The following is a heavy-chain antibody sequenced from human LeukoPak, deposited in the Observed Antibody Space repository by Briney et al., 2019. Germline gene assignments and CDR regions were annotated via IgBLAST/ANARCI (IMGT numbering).Heavy chain of an antibody. V-gene: IGHV3-23*01. CDR1: GFTFSSYA. Sequence: GGSLRLSCAASGFTFSSYAMSWVRQAPGKGLEWVSAISGSGGSTYYADSVKGRFTISRDNSKNTLYLQMNSLRAEDTAVYYCAKSMVRGVIRGSFDYWGQGTLVTVSS. CDR3: AKSMVRGVIRGSFDY. D-gene: IGHD3-10*01. J-gene: IGHJ4*02. CDR2: ISGSGGST.